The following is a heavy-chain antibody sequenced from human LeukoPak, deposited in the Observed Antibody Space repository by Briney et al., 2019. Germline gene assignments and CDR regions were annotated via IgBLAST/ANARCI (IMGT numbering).Heavy chain of an antibody. Sequence: GGSLRLSCAASGFTFSRNAMNWVRQAPGKGLEWVAAISGNGLGTYYADSVKGRFNISRDNSRNTLYLQMNSLRIEDTALYYCAKDANYLRSSGYLIPIDFWGQGTLVTVSS. CDR3: AKDANYLRSSGYLIPIDF. CDR2: ISGNGLGT. V-gene: IGHV3-23*01. CDR1: GFTFSRNA. J-gene: IGHJ4*02. D-gene: IGHD3-22*01.